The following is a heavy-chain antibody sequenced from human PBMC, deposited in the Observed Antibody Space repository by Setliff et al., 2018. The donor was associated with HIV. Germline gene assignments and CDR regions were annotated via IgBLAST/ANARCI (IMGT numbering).Heavy chain of an antibody. CDR3: ARQEAIVGTIKGWFDL. J-gene: IGHJ5*02. CDR2: IYPGDSDT. Sequence: PGESLKISCKGSGYSFSNYWIGWVRQMPGKGLEWMGIIYPGDSDTRYSPSFQGQVNISADKSINTAYLQWTSLKASDSAIYYCARQEAIVGTIKGWFDLWGQGTRVTVSS. CDR1: GYSFSNYW. D-gene: IGHD5-12*01. V-gene: IGHV5-51*01.